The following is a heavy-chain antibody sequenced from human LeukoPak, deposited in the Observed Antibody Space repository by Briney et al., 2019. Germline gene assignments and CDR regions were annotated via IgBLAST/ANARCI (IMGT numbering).Heavy chain of an antibody. Sequence: GGSLRLSCAASGFTFSSYSMNWVRQAPGKGREWVSSISSSSSYIYYADSVKGRFTISRDNAKNSLYLQMNSLRAEDTAVYYCAGPMVSSTSYEDYWGQGTLVTVSS. J-gene: IGHJ4*02. V-gene: IGHV3-21*01. D-gene: IGHD2-2*01. CDR3: AGPMVSSTSYEDY. CDR1: GFTFSSYS. CDR2: ISSSSSYI.